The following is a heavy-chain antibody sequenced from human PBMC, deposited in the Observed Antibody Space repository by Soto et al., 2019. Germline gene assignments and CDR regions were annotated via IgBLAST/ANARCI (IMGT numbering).Heavy chain of an antibody. D-gene: IGHD2-21*02. Sequence: ASVKVSCKVSGYTLTELSMHWVRQAPGKGLEWMGGFDPEDGETIYAQNFQGRVTMTEDTSTDTAYMELSSLRSEDTAVYYCATTHIVVVTAIYDAFDIWGQGTMVTVSS. CDR3: ATTHIVVVTAIYDAFDI. V-gene: IGHV1-24*01. CDR1: GYTLTELS. J-gene: IGHJ3*02. CDR2: FDPEDGET.